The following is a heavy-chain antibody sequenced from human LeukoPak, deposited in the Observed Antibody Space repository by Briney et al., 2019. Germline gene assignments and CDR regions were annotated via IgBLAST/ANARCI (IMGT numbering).Heavy chain of an antibody. D-gene: IGHD1/OR15-1a*01. CDR3: ALRGWLGTIDY. CDR2: IYNSENT. CDR1: GGSVSSYY. Sequence: SETLSLTCTVSGGSVSSYYWSWIRQPPGKGLEWIGYIYNSENTKYNSSLESRVTISVDTSKNQFSLKLSSVTAADTAVYYCALRGWLGTIDYWGQGTLVTVSS. J-gene: IGHJ4*02. V-gene: IGHV4-59*02.